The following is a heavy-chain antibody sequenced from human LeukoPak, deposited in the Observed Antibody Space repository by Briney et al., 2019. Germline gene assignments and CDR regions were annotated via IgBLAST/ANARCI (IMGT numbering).Heavy chain of an antibody. V-gene: IGHV3-30*02. CDR1: GFSFSDYG. CDR3: AKRVVIRSTDYFYYYIHV. J-gene: IGHJ6*03. Sequence: GGSLRLSCEASGFSFSDYGMHWVRQAPGKGLEWVAFIRYNGDNKYYADSVKGRFTVSRDNSQSTLYLQMNSLRVEDTAVYYCAKRVVIRSTDYFYYYIHVWGKGTTVTVSS. D-gene: IGHD3-3*01. CDR2: IRYNGDNK.